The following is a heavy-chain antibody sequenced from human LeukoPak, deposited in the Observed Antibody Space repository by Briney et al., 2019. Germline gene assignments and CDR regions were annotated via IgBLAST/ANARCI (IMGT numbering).Heavy chain of an antibody. CDR1: GFTFSSYE. CDR2: ISSSGSTI. J-gene: IGHJ4*02. V-gene: IGHV3-48*03. Sequence: GGSLRLSCAASGFTFSSYEMNWVRQAPGKGLEWVSYISSSGSTIYYADSVKGRFTISRDNVKNSLYLQMNSLRAEDTAVYYCARDVSPYYYDSSGYPTLFDYWGQGTLVTVSS. D-gene: IGHD3-22*01. CDR3: ARDVSPYYYDSSGYPTLFDY.